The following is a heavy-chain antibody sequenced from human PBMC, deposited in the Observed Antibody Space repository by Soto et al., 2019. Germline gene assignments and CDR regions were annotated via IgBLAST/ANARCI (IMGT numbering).Heavy chain of an antibody. CDR2: INHSGST. V-gene: IGHV4-34*01. Sequence: PSETLSLTCAVYGGSFSGYYWSWIRQPPGKGLEWIGEINHSGSTNYNPSLKSRVTISVDTSKNQFSLKLSSVTAADTAVYYCARVPSYGSGSYVSYWRQGTLVTVSS. J-gene: IGHJ4*02. CDR3: ARVPSYGSGSYVSY. CDR1: GGSFSGYY. D-gene: IGHD3-10*01.